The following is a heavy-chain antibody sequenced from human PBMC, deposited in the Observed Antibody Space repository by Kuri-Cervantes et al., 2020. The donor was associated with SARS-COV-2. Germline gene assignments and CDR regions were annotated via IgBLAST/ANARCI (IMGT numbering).Heavy chain of an antibody. J-gene: IGHJ3*01. CDR2: IYYSGST. CDR3: ARQGGIVVVPAAL. V-gene: IGHV4-39*01. Sequence: SETLSLTCTVSGGSISSSSYYWGWIRQPPGKGLEWIGSIYYSGSTYYNPSLKSRVTISVDTSKNQFSLKLSSVTAADTAVYYCARQGGIVVVPAALWGQGTKVTVSS. D-gene: IGHD2-2*01. CDR1: GGSISSSSYY.